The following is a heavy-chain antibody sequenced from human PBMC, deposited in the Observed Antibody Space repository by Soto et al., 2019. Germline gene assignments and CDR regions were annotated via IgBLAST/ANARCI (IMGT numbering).Heavy chain of an antibody. CDR3: ARKRIVAAGTFVDY. J-gene: IGHJ4*02. CDR1: GDSINSTSYY. CDR2: IYFSGST. Sequence: SETLSLTCIVSGDSINSTSYYWGWIRQPPGQGLEWIASIYFSGSTYNNPSLKSRLTVSVDTSKSQFSLKLSSVTAADTALYYCARKRIVAAGTFVDYWGQGSLVTVSS. D-gene: IGHD6-13*01. V-gene: IGHV4-39*01.